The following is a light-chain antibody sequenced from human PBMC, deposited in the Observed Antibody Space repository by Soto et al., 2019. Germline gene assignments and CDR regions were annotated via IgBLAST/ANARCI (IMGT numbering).Light chain of an antibody. J-gene: IGKJ5*01. Sequence: EIVLTQSPGTLSLSPGERATLSCRASQSVSSNLAWYQQKPGQAPRLLIYGASTRATGIAARFSGSGSGTEFTLTISSLQSEDFAVYYCQQYNNWPPITFGQGTRLENK. V-gene: IGKV3-15*01. CDR3: QQYNNWPPIT. CDR1: QSVSSN. CDR2: GAS.